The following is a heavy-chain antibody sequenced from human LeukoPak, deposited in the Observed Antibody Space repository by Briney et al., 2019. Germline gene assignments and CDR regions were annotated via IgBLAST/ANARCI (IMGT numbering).Heavy chain of an antibody. CDR1: GFTFDDYA. CDR3: AKDSDYDILTGPGYLDY. V-gene: IGHV3-43D*03. J-gene: IGHJ4*02. D-gene: IGHD3-9*01. Sequence: GGSLRLSCAASGFTFDDYAMHWVRQAPGKGLEWVSLISWDGGSTYYADSVKGRFTISRDNSKNSLYLQMNSLRAEDTALYYCAKDSDYDILTGPGYLDYWGQGTLVTVSS. CDR2: ISWDGGST.